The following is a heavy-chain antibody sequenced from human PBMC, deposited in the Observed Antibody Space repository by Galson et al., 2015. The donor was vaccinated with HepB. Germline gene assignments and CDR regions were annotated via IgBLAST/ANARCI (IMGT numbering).Heavy chain of an antibody. Sequence: RLSCAASGFTFSDYYMSWIRQAPGKGLEWVSYISSSGSTIYYADSVKGRFTISRDNAKNSLYLQMNSLRAEDTAVYYCAREREEILRFLEWLPRNWFDPWGQGTLVTVSS. J-gene: IGHJ5*02. V-gene: IGHV3-11*01. CDR1: GFTFSDYY. CDR3: AREREEILRFLEWLPRNWFDP. CDR2: ISSSGSTI. D-gene: IGHD3-3*01.